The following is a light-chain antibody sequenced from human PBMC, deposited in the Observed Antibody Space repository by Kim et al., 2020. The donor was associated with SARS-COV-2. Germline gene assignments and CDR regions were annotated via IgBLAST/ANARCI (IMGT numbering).Light chain of an antibody. J-gene: IGLJ3*02. CDR1: KLGDKY. V-gene: IGLV3-1*01. Sequence: SYELTQPPSVSVSPGQTASITCSGDKLGDKYACWYQQKPGQSPVLVMYQDSKRPSGIPERFSGSNSGNTATLTISGTQTMDEAVYYCQAWDSSTVVFGGG. CDR3: QAWDSSTVV. CDR2: QDS.